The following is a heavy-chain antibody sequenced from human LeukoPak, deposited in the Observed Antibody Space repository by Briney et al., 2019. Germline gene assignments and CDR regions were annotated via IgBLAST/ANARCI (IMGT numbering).Heavy chain of an antibody. Sequence: AGGSLRLPCAASGFTFSSYAMSWVRQAPGKGLEWVSAISGSGGSTYYADSVKGRFTISRDNSKNTLYLQMNSLRAEDTAVYYCAKVILEWLLFYWGQGTLVTVSS. J-gene: IGHJ4*02. D-gene: IGHD3-3*01. V-gene: IGHV3-23*01. CDR2: ISGSGGST. CDR1: GFTFSSYA. CDR3: AKVILEWLLFY.